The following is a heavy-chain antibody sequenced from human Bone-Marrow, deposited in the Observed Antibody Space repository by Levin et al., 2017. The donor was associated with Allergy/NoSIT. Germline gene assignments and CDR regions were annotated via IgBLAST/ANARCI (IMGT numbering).Heavy chain of an antibody. J-gene: IGHJ4*02. Sequence: KPGGSLRLSCAASGFNFASYGMNWVRQAPGKGLEWVSSISGTGRHIYLADSLKGRFTISRDNAKNSLSLQMNNLRVEDTAVYYCVKDEGPFSSSFAFDCWGQGALVTVSS. CDR3: VKDEGPFSSSFAFDC. V-gene: IGHV3-21*01. D-gene: IGHD2-2*01. CDR1: GFNFASYG. CDR2: ISGTGRHI.